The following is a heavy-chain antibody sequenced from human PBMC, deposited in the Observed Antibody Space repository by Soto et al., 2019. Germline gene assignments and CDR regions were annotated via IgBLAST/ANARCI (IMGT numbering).Heavy chain of an antibody. CDR2: TIPILGTA. J-gene: IGHJ6*02. V-gene: IGHV1-69*13. CDR1: GGTFSSFA. CDR3: ARGNALDI. Sequence: SVKVSCKASGGTFSSFAINWVRQAPGQGPEWMGGTIPILGTANYAQKFQGGVTIIADETTNTASLELTSLRSEDTAVYYCARGNALDIWGQGTTVTVSS.